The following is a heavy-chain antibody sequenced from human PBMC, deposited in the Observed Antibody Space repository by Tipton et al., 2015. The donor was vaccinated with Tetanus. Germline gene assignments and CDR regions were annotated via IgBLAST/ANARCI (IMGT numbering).Heavy chain of an antibody. V-gene: IGHV4-30-4*01. D-gene: IGHD2/OR15-2a*01. Sequence: TLSLTCTVSGGSINSGGHLWTWIRQRTGKGLEWIGYIYQTGTTYYNPSLKGRVTISMDRSNTQFSLRLDSLTAADTAVYYCARAAGFLGLTHDFWGRGTLVSVSS. CDR2: IYQTGTT. CDR3: ARAAGFLGLTHDF. CDR1: GGSINSGGHL. J-gene: IGHJ4*02.